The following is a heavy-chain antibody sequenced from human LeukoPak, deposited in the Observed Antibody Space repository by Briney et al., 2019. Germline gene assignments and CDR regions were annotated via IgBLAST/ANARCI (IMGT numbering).Heavy chain of an antibody. J-gene: IGHJ4*02. CDR3: ARSSVTTVLEFDY. CDR1: GGSISSYY. CDR2: IYYSGST. D-gene: IGHD4-17*01. V-gene: IGHV4-59*01. Sequence: PSETLSLTCTVSGGSISSYYWSWIRQPPGKGLEWIGYIYYSGSTNYNPSLKSRVTISVDTSKNQFSLKLSSVTAADTAVYYCARSSVTTVLEFDYWGQGTLVTVSS.